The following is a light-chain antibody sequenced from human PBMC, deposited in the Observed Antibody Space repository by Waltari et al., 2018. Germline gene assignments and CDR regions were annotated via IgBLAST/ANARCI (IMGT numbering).Light chain of an antibody. Sequence: QSALTQPASVSGSPGQSITISCTGTSSDVWSYNLVSWYQQHPGKAPKLRIYEVSNRPSGVPDRFSGSKSGNTASLTISGLQAEDEADYYCSLYTSSSTVVFGGGTKLTVL. CDR2: EVS. CDR3: SLYTSSSTVV. CDR1: SSDVWSYNL. J-gene: IGLJ2*01. V-gene: IGLV2-14*02.